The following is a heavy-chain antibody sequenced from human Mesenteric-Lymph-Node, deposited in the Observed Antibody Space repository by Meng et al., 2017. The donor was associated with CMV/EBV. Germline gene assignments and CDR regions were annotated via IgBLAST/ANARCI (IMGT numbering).Heavy chain of an antibody. J-gene: IGHJ3*02. CDR2: INPDSGGT. Sequence: ASVKVSCKASGYTFTDYYIHWVRQAPGQGLEWMGWINPDSGGTNYAQKFQGRVTMTRDTSISTAYMELSRLRSDDTAVYYCARPLYYYDSSGYERRDAFDIWGQGTMVTVSS. CDR3: ARPLYYYDSSGYERRDAFDI. D-gene: IGHD3-22*01. V-gene: IGHV1-2*02. CDR1: GYTFTDYY.